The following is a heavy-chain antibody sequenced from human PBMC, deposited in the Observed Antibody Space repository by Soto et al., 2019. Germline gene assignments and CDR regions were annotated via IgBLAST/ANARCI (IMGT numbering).Heavy chain of an antibody. J-gene: IGHJ5*02. Sequence: PSETLSLTCTVSGGSISSYYWSWIRQPPGRGLEWIGYIYYSGSTNYNPSLKSRVTISVDTSKNQFSLKLSSVTAADTAVYYCARSIPYYDFWSGYYLARWFDPWGQGTLVTVS. D-gene: IGHD3-3*01. CDR2: IYYSGST. CDR1: GGSISSYY. V-gene: IGHV4-59*01. CDR3: ARSIPYYDFWSGYYLARWFDP.